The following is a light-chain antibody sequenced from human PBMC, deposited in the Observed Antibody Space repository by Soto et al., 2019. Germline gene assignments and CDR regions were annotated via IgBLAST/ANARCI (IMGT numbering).Light chain of an antibody. Sequence: EIILTQSPDTLSLSPVERATLSCMASQSVSNNYLAWYQQKPGQAPRLLIFGASNRATGIPARFGGSGSGTDFTLTINSLEPDDFAVYYCQKRDSWPITFGQGTRLEIK. CDR3: QKRDSWPIT. V-gene: IGKV3D-20*02. CDR2: GAS. CDR1: QSVSNNY. J-gene: IGKJ5*01.